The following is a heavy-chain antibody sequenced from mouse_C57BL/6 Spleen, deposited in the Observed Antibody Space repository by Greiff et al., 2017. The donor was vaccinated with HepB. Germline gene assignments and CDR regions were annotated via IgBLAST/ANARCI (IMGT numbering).Heavy chain of an antibody. V-gene: IGHV5-4*01. CDR2: IIDGGSYT. CDR1: GFTFSSYA. CDR3: ARDGDYGSSYWYFDV. J-gene: IGHJ1*03. D-gene: IGHD1-1*01. Sequence: EVQVVESGGGLVKPGGSLKLSCAASGFTFSSYAMSWVRQTPEKRLEWVATIIDGGSYTYYPDNVKGRFTISRDNAKNNLYLQMSHLKSEDTAMYYCARDGDYGSSYWYFDVWGTGTTVTVSS.